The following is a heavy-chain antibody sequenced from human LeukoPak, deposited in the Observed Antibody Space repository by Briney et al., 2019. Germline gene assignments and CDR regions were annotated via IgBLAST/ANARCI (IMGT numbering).Heavy chain of an antibody. Sequence: GGSLRLSCAASGFTLSSRWMMWVRQAPGKGLEWMTNINRDGSEKNYVDSVKGRFTITRDNAENSLYLQMNSLKVEDTAIYYCATYDSWSGYNIAYWGQGTLVTVSS. CDR1: GFTLSSRW. J-gene: IGHJ4*02. CDR3: ATYDSWSGYNIAY. CDR2: INRDGSEK. V-gene: IGHV3-7*03. D-gene: IGHD3-3*01.